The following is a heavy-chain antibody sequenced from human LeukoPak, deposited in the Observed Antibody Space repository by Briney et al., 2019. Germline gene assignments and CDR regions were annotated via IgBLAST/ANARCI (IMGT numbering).Heavy chain of an antibody. J-gene: IGHJ4*02. D-gene: IGHD4-17*01. Sequence: GGSLRLSCAAPGFTFSSYSMNWVRQAPGKGLEWVSSISSSSSYIYYADSVKGRFTISRDNAKNSLYLQMNSLRAEDTAVYYCARDNGDSPFDYWGQGTLVTVSS. V-gene: IGHV3-21*01. CDR3: ARDNGDSPFDY. CDR2: ISSSSSYI. CDR1: GFTFSSYS.